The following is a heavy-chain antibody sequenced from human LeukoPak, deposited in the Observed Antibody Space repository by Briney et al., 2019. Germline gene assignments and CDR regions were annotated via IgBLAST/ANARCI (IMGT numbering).Heavy chain of an antibody. CDR1: GGSFSGYY. J-gene: IGHJ4*02. Sequence: SETLSLTCAVYGGSFSGYYWGWIRQPPGKGLEWIGEINRGGSTNYNPSLKSRVTISIDMSRNYFSLILNSVTAADTAVFYCARGRVRVSPGTGYFDSWSQGAQVIVSS. D-gene: IGHD2-15*01. CDR3: ARGRVRVSPGTGYFDS. CDR2: INRGGST. V-gene: IGHV4-34*01.